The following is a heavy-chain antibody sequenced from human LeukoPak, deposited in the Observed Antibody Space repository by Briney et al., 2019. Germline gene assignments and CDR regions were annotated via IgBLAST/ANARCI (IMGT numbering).Heavy chain of an antibody. CDR3: ARSDYGGNSRDY. V-gene: IGHV4-59*01. CDR2: IYYSGST. D-gene: IGHD4-23*01. J-gene: IGHJ4*02. Sequence: SETLSLTCTVSGGSISSYYWSWIRQPPGKGLEWIGYIYYSGSTNYNPSLKSRVTISVDTSKNQFSLKLSSVTAADTAVYYCARSDYGGNSRDYWGQGTLVTVSS. CDR1: GGSISSYY.